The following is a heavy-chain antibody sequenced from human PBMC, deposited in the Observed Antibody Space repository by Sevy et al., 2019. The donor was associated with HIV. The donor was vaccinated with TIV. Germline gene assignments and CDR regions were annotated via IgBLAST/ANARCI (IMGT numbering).Heavy chain of an antibody. J-gene: IGHJ4*02. V-gene: IGHV4-31*01. Sequence: SETLSLTCTVSGGSISSCGYYWSWIRQHPGKGLEWIVYIYYSGSTYYNPSLKSLVTISVDTSKNQFSLKLITVTAADTDLYYCAIVPSSNCSGGSCYEANFDFWGQGTLVTVSS. CDR3: AIVPSSNCSGGSCYEANFDF. CDR2: IYYSGST. CDR1: GGSISSCGYY. D-gene: IGHD2-15*01.